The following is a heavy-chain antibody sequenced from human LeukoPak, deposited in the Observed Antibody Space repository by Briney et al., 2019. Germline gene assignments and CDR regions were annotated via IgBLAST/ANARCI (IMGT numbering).Heavy chain of an antibody. J-gene: IGHJ4*02. CDR3: ARDLHDFWSGSTDR. CDR2: IKQDGSEK. D-gene: IGHD3-3*01. CDR1: GFTFSSYW. V-gene: IGHV3-7*01. Sequence: GGSLRLSCAASGFTFSSYWMSWVRQAPGKGLEWVANIKQDGSEKYYVDSVKGRFTISRDNAKNSLYLQMNSLRAEDTAVYYCARDLHDFWSGSTDRWGQGTLVTVSS.